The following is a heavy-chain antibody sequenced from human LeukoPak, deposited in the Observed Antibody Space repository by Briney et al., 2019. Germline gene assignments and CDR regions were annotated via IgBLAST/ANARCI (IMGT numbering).Heavy chain of an antibody. CDR1: GFTFSSYW. CDR3: AKELHYGSGSYYNPFDY. CDR2: IKQDGSER. D-gene: IGHD3-10*01. V-gene: IGHV3-7*01. J-gene: IGHJ4*02. Sequence: GGSLRLSCAASGFTFSSYWMSWVRQAPGKGLEWVANIKQDGSERYYVDSVKGRFTISRDNAKNSLYLQMNSLRAEDTAVYYCAKELHYGSGSYYNPFDYWGQGTLVTVSS.